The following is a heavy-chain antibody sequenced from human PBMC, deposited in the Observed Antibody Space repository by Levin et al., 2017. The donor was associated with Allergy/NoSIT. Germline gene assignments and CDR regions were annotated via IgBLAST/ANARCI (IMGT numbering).Heavy chain of an antibody. CDR2: INGDGSST. CDR1: GFIFSRYW. Sequence: GGSLRLSCAASGFIFSRYWMHWVRQAPGKGLVWVSRINGDGSSTSYADSVKGRFTISRDNAKNTMYVQMSSLRAEDTALYYCVRDWGGHTFDSWGQGILVTVSS. D-gene: IGHD2-21*01. V-gene: IGHV3-74*01. J-gene: IGHJ4*02. CDR3: VRDWGGHTFDS.